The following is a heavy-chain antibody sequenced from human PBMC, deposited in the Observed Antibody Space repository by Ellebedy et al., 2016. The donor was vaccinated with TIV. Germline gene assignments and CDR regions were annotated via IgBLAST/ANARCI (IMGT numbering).Heavy chain of an antibody. CDR3: ARGSGYCSSTSGSGGSD. J-gene: IGHJ4*02. CDR2: ISATGGTT. CDR1: GFTFSTYP. Sequence: GESLKISCAASGFTFSTYPMNWVRQAPGKGLEWVSIISATGGTTYYADSVKGRFTISRDNSKKTLFLQMSSLRAEDTAVYYCARGSGYCSSTSGSGGSDWGQGTPVTVSS. D-gene: IGHD2-2*01. V-gene: IGHV3-23*01.